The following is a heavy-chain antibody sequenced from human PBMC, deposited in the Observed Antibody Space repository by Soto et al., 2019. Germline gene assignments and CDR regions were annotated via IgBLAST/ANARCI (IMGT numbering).Heavy chain of an antibody. Sequence: PGGAVRLSCSGSGVTFSNYAVNWGRQAPVKGLEWVAVILYDGSVQHYADSVKGRFTVSRDNSKNTVYLQMNSLTPEDTATYYCAREASVAALNWFDPRGQGTLVTVSS. D-gene: IGHD6-6*01. V-gene: IGHV3-30-3*01. CDR3: AREASVAALNWFDP. J-gene: IGHJ5*02. CDR2: ILYDGSVQ. CDR1: GVTFSNYA.